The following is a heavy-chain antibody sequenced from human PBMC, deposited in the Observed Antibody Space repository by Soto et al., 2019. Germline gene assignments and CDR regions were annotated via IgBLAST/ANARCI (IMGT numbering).Heavy chain of an antibody. Sequence: EVQLLESGGGLVQPGGSLRLSCAASGFTISSYAMSWVSQDPGKGLEWVSAIRGSGGSTYYADSVKGRFTISRDNSKNTLYLQMNSLRGEDTAVYYCATDHSFVGYANYYDSSGYYEYDYWGQGTLVTVSS. D-gene: IGHD3-22*01. J-gene: IGHJ4*02. CDR3: ATDHSFVGYANYYDSSGYYEYDY. CDR2: IRGSGGST. CDR1: GFTISSYA. V-gene: IGHV3-23*01.